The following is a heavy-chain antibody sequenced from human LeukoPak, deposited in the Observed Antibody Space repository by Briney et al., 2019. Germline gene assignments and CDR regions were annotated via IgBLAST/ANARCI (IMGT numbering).Heavy chain of an antibody. CDR2: ISYDGSNK. J-gene: IGHJ4*02. CDR3: ARASYDSSGYPIDFDY. Sequence: GSLRLSCAASGFTFSSYAMHWVRQAPGKGLEWVTVISYDGSNKYYADSVKGRFTISRDNSKNTLYLQMNSLRAEDTAVYYCARASYDSSGYPIDFDYWGQGTLVTVSS. V-gene: IGHV3-30-3*01. CDR1: GFTFSSYA. D-gene: IGHD3-22*01.